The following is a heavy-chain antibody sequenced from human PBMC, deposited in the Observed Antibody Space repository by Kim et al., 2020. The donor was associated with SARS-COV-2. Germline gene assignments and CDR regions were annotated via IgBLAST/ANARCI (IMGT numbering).Heavy chain of an antibody. CDR3: AKGPGYYDSSGSPWY. J-gene: IGHJ4*02. V-gene: IGHV3-9*01. Sequence: GGSLRLSCAASGFTFGDYAMHWVRQAPGKGLEWVSGISWNSGSIGYADSVKGRFTISRDNAKNSLYLQMNSLRAEDTALYYCAKGPGYYDSSGSPWYWGQGTLVTVSS. D-gene: IGHD3-22*01. CDR2: ISWNSGSI. CDR1: GFTFGDYA.